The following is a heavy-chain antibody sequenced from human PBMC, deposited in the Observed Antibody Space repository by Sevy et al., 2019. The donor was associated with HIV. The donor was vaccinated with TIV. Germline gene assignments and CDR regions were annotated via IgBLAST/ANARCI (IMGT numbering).Heavy chain of an antibody. D-gene: IGHD6-19*01. CDR1: GGSISSGSYY. CDR3: ASASSSGWYNGWFDP. Sequence: SETLSLTCTVSGGSISSGSYYWSWIRQPAGKGLEWIGRIYTSGSTNYNPSLKSRVTISVDTSKNQFSLKLSFVTAADTAVYYCASASSSGWYNGWFDPWGQGTLVTVSS. J-gene: IGHJ5*02. V-gene: IGHV4-61*02. CDR2: IYTSGST.